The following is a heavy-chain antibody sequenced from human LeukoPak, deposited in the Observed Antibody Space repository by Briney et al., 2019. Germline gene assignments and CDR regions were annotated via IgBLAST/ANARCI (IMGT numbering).Heavy chain of an antibody. V-gene: IGHV4-39*01. Sequence: SETLSLTCTVSGDSISRSDYYWGWIRQPPGKGLEWIGSIFSDGNIYYNPSLKSRVTVSIDTSRNQFSLMLSSVTAADTAVYYCARHASISIFGGGVDYRAQGTLVTVSS. CDR3: ARHASISIFGGGVDY. CDR1: GDSISRSDYY. CDR2: IFSDGNI. J-gene: IGHJ4*02. D-gene: IGHD3-3*01.